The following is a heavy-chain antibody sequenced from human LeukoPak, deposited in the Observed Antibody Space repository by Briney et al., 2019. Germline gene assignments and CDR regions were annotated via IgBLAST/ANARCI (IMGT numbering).Heavy chain of an antibody. Sequence: GGSLRLSCAASGFIFTNYFMSWVRQAPGKGLEWVAVIWYDGSNKYYADSVKGRFTISRDNSKNTLYLQMNSLRAEDTAVYYCARGAYGDLGYWGQGTLVTVSS. J-gene: IGHJ4*02. D-gene: IGHD4-17*01. CDR2: IWYDGSNK. V-gene: IGHV3-33*08. CDR1: GFIFTNYF. CDR3: ARGAYGDLGY.